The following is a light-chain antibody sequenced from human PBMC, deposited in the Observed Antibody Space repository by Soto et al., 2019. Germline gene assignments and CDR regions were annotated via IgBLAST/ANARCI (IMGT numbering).Light chain of an antibody. CDR1: SSDVGSYNL. V-gene: IGLV2-23*01. CDR2: EGS. J-gene: IGLJ2*01. Sequence: QSVLTQPASVSGSPGQSITISCTGTSSDVGSYNLVSWYQQHPGKAPKLMIYEGSKRPSGVSNRFSGYKSGNTASLTISGLQAEDEADYYCCSYAGSSTEVFGGGTKLTVL. CDR3: CSYAGSSTEV.